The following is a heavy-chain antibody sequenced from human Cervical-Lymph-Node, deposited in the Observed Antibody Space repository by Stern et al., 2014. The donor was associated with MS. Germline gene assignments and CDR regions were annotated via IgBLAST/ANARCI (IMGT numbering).Heavy chain of an antibody. J-gene: IGHJ4*02. V-gene: IGHV1-18*01. CDR2: ISVYNGNR. Sequence: QDQLVQSGPEVKKPGASVKVSCKASGYTFTNYGISWVRQAPGQGLEWMGWISVYNGNRDYAQKFQGRVTMIADTSTSTAHLELRSLRSDDTAVYYCARDWYSSGQDTPHFFECWGQGSLVTVSS. CDR1: GYTFTNYG. D-gene: IGHD6-19*01. CDR3: ARDWYSSGQDTPHFFEC.